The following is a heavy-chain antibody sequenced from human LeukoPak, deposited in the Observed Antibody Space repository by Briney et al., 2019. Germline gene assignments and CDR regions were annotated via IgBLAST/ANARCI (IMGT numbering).Heavy chain of an antibody. CDR1: GFTFSSYG. V-gene: IGHV3-23*01. CDR3: AKGSYGSGSYFFDY. CDR2: ISGSGGST. D-gene: IGHD3-10*01. Sequence: QPGGSLRLSCAASGFTFSSYGMSWVRQAPGRGLEWVSAISGSGGSTYYADSVKGRFTISRDNSKNTLYLQMNSLRAEDTAVYYCAKGSYGSGSYFFDYWGQGTLVTVSS. J-gene: IGHJ4*02.